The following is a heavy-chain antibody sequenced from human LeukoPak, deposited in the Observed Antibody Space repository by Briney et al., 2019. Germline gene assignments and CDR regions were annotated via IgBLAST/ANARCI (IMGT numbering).Heavy chain of an antibody. J-gene: IGHJ4*02. CDR3: ASSGDYGDYPFDY. Sequence: SETLSLTCTVSGGSISSYYWSWIRQPPGKGLEWIGYIYYSGSTNYNPSLKSRVTVSVDTSKNQFSLKLSSVTAADTAVYYCASSGDYGDYPFDYWGQGTLVTVSS. CDR1: GGSISSYY. CDR2: IYYSGST. V-gene: IGHV4-59*01. D-gene: IGHD4-17*01.